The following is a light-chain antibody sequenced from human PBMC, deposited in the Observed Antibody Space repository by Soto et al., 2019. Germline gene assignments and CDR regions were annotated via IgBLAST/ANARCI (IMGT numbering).Light chain of an antibody. CDR3: QQYNNWPS. CDR2: DIS. Sequence: VMTHSPATLSVSPGEGATLPFRASQTVSRNLAWYQQRPGQAPRLLIYDISNRAAGVPARFSGSGSVTEFTLTIRSLQSEDFAVYFCQQYNNWPSFGQGTRLEIK. J-gene: IGKJ5*01. CDR1: QTVSRN. V-gene: IGKV3-15*01.